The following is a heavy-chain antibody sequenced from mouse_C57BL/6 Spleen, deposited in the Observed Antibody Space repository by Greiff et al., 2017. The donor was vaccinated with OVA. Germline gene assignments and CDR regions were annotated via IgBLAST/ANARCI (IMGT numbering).Heavy chain of an antibody. Sequence: QVQLQQSGAELVRPGSSVKLSCKASGYTFTSYWMHWVKQRPIQGLEWIGNIDPSDSETHYNQKFKDKATLTVDKSSSTAYMQLSSLTSEDSAVYYCARGVYYGSSSYWYFDVWGTGTTVTVSS. CDR3: ARGVYYGSSSYWYFDV. CDR1: GYTFTSYW. J-gene: IGHJ1*03. V-gene: IGHV1-52*01. CDR2: IDPSDSET. D-gene: IGHD1-1*01.